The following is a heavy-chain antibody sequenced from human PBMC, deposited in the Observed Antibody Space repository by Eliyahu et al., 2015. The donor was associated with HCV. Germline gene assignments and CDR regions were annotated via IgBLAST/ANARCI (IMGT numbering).Heavy chain of an antibody. CDR1: GFTFRRYA. Sequence: EVQLLESGGGLLVQPGGSLRLSCVGSGFTFRRYAMTWVRQAPGKGVEWVSSLSGSTDSTYYADSVKGRFTASRDNSKNTLHLQMNNVRADDTGVYYCAKDPLDGMDDWGQGTTVTVSS. J-gene: IGHJ6*02. CDR3: AKDPLDGMDD. V-gene: IGHV3-23*01. CDR2: LSGSTDST.